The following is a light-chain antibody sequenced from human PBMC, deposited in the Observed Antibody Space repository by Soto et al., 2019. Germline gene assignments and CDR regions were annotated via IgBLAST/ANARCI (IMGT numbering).Light chain of an antibody. Sequence: QSALTQPASVSGSHGQSITISCTGTSSDVGGYNYVSGYQQHPGKAPKLMIYEVSNRPSGVSNRFSGSKSGNTASLTISGLQAEDEADYYCSSYTSSSTRVFGGGTQLTVL. CDR3: SSYTSSSTRV. V-gene: IGLV2-14*01. J-gene: IGLJ3*02. CDR1: SSDVGGYNY. CDR2: EVS.